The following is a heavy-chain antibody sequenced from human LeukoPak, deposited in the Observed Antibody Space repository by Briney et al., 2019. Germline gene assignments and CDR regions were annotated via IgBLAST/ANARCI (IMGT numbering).Heavy chain of an antibody. D-gene: IGHD2/OR15-2a*01. V-gene: IGHV3-21*04. Sequence: GGSLRLSCAASGFTFSSYSMNWVRQAPGKGLEWVSSISSSSSYIYYADSVKGRFTISRDNSKNTLYLQMNSLRAEDTAVYYCAKDPPFPFQYHYFDYWGQGTQVTVSS. CDR3: AKDPPFPFQYHYFDY. J-gene: IGHJ4*02. CDR1: GFTFSSYS. CDR2: ISSSSSYI.